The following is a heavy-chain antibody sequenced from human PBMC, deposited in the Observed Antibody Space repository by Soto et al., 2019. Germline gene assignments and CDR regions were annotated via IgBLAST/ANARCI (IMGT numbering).Heavy chain of an antibody. CDR3: ASNRGVVAVVNYYSVMDV. J-gene: IGHJ6*02. V-gene: IGHV1-18*01. CDR1: GYTFTSYG. CDR2: ISAYNGNT. Sequence: QVQLVQSGAEVKKPGASVKVSCKASGYTFTSYGISWLRQDPGQGLEWVGWISAYNGNTNYAQKLKGRVTMTTDTAMRTAEMELRSLRSDDTSVYYCASNRGVVAVVNYYSVMDVWGQGTTVTVSS. D-gene: IGHD6-19*01.